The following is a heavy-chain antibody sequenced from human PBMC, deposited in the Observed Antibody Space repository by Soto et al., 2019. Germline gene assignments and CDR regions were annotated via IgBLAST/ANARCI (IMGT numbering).Heavy chain of an antibody. D-gene: IGHD4-17*01. CDR3: ARETTVVRYFDL. Sequence: KPSETLSLTCAVSGGSISSGGYSWSWIRQPPGKGLEWIGYIYHSGSTYYNPSLKSRVTISVDRSKNQFSLKLSSVTAADTAVYYCARETTVVRYFDLWGRGTLVTVSS. CDR2: IYHSGST. CDR1: GGSISSGGYS. J-gene: IGHJ2*01. V-gene: IGHV4-30-2*01.